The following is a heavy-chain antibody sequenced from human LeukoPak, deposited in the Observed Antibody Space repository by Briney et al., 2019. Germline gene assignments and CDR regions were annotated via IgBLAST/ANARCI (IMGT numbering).Heavy chain of an antibody. J-gene: IGHJ3*02. Sequence: EALKISCKGPGYLFTKYWIARVRHMPGNGLELMGIIYPGGDSDTTYRPSFQGQVPLSADQSITTAHLQWGSLKASDTPMYYCALKRGYSIGATDAFDIWGQGTMVTVSS. CDR2: IYPGGDSDT. CDR3: ALKRGYSIGATDAFDI. V-gene: IGHV5-51*01. CDR1: GYLFTKYW. D-gene: IGHD5-18*01.